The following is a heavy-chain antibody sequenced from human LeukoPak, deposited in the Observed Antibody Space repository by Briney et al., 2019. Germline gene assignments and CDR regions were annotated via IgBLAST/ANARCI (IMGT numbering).Heavy chain of an antibody. Sequence: GGSLRLSCAASGFTFSSYAMPWVRQAPGKGLEWVAVISYDGSNKYYADSVKGRFTISRDNSKNTLYLQMNSLRAEDTAVYYCARDSYDSSGYYLGFGNYYYGMDVWGQGTTVTVSS. CDR3: ARDSYDSSGYYLGFGNYYYGMDV. CDR2: ISYDGSNK. D-gene: IGHD3-22*01. J-gene: IGHJ6*02. CDR1: GFTFSSYA. V-gene: IGHV3-30-3*01.